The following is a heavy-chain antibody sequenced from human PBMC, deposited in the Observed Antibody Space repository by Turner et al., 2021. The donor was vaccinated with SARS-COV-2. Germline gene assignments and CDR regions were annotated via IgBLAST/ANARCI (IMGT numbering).Heavy chain of an antibody. CDR1: GYSFTSYR. J-gene: IGHJ4*02. Sequence: EVQVVQSGAEVKKPGESLKICCQGSGYSFTSYRLGWVGQVPGKGLGWMGIIYPGDSDTRYSPSFQGQVTISADKSISTAYLQWSSLKASDTAMYYCARRVAYGGYEIDYWGQGTLVTVSS. CDR3: ARRVAYGGYEIDY. CDR2: IYPGDSDT. D-gene: IGHD5-12*01. V-gene: IGHV5-51*01.